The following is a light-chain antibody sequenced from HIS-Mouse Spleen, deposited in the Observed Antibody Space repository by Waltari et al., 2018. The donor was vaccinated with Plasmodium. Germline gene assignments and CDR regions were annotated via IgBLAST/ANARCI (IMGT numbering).Light chain of an antibody. Sequence: QSALTQPPSASGSPGQSVTISCTGTSSDVGGYNYVSWYQQHPGKAPKLMIYEVSNRPPGVPDVVSGSKSCNTASLTVSGLQAEDEADYYCSSYAGSNNLVFGGGTKLTVL. CDR1: SSDVGGYNY. V-gene: IGLV2-8*01. J-gene: IGLJ2*01. CDR3: SSYAGSNNLV. CDR2: EVS.